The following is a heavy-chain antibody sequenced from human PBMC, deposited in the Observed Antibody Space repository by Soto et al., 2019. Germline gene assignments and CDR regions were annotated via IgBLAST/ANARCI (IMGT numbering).Heavy chain of an antibody. CDR3: ARDRDSTYYYDSGSSGVVVDP. J-gene: IGHJ5*02. V-gene: IGHV1-46*01. D-gene: IGHD3-22*01. CDR1: GYTFTGYY. CDR2: INPSGGST. Sequence: ASVKVSCKASGYTFTGYYMHWVRQAPGQGLEWMGIINPSGGSTSYAQKFQGRVTMTRDTSTSTVYMELSSLRSEDTAVYYCARDRDSTYYYDSGSSGVVVDPWGQGTLVTVSS.